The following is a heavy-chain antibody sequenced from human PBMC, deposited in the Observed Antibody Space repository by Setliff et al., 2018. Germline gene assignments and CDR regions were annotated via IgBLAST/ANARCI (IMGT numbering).Heavy chain of an antibody. CDR2: IYYTGSP. CDR1: GSSISDYY. D-gene: IGHD5-12*01. CDR3: ARGGYNGYAVFDD. Sequence: SETLSLTCTVFGSSISDYYWSWIRQPPGKGLEWIGNIYYTGSPSYSPSLRSRGTISVDTSKNKFSLSLSSVTAADTAVYYCARGGYNGYAVFDDWGQGALVTVSS. J-gene: IGHJ4*02. V-gene: IGHV4-59*01.